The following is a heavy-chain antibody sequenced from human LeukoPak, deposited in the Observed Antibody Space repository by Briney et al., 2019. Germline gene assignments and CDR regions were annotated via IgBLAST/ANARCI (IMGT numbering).Heavy chain of an antibody. CDR3: AREYCSSTSCTGKFDP. Sequence: SVKVSCKASGGTFSSYAISWVRQAPGQGLEWMGGIIPIFGTANYAQKFQGRVTITADESTSTAYMELSSLRSEGTAVYYCAREYCSSTSCTGKFDPWGQGTLVTVSS. J-gene: IGHJ5*02. V-gene: IGHV1-69*13. D-gene: IGHD2-2*01. CDR2: IIPIFGTA. CDR1: GGTFSSYA.